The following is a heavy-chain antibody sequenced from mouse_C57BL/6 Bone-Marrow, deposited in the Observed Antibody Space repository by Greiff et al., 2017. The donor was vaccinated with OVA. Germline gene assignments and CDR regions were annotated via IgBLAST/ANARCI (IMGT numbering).Heavy chain of an antibody. CDR3: TGLRREAPFAY. Sequence: EVKVVESGAELVRPGASVKLSCTASGFNIKDDYMHWVKQRPEQGLEWIGWIDPENGDTEYASKFQGKATITADTSSNTAYLRLSSLTSEDTAVYYCTGLRREAPFAYWGQGTLVTVSA. CDR2: IDPENGDT. J-gene: IGHJ3*01. CDR1: GFNIKDDY. D-gene: IGHD2-12*01. V-gene: IGHV14-4*01.